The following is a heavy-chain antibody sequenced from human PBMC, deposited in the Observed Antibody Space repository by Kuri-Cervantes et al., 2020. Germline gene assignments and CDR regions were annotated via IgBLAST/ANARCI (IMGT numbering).Heavy chain of an antibody. D-gene: IGHD3-22*01. Sequence: GGSLRLSCAASGFTFDDYAMHWVRQAPGKGLEWVSGISWNSGSIGYADSVKGRFTISRDNAKNSLYLQMNSLRAEDTAVYYCAGDNSGFYYNWFDPWGRGTLVTVSS. CDR3: AGDNSGFYYNWFDP. J-gene: IGHJ5*02. CDR1: GFTFDDYA. CDR2: ISWNSGSI. V-gene: IGHV3-9*01.